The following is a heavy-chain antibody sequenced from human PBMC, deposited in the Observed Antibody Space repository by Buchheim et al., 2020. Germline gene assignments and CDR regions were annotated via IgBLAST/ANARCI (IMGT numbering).Heavy chain of an antibody. CDR1: GFTFSDYY. D-gene: IGHD4-17*01. Sequence: QVQLVESGGGLVKPGGSLRLSCAASGFTFSDYYMSWIRQAPGKGLEWVSHIDGSGSYTHYADSVRGRFTISRDNAKNSLYLEINSLRAEDTAVYYCARVVFRTSYGYYYYMDVWGKGTT. J-gene: IGHJ6*03. V-gene: IGHV3-11*05. CDR2: IDGSGSYT. CDR3: ARVVFRTSYGYYYYMDV.